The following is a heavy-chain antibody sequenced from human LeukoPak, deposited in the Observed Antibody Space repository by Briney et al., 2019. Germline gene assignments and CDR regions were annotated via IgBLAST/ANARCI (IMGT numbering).Heavy chain of an antibody. V-gene: IGHV1-2*06. Sequence: ASVTVSCTASGYTFTGYYMHWVRQAPGQGLEWMGRINPNSGGTNYAQKFQGRVTMTRDTSISTAYMELSRLKSDDTAVYYCARDMGFLRSNSEFDYWGQGTLVTVSS. J-gene: IGHJ4*02. CDR2: INPNSGGT. CDR1: GYTFTGYY. CDR3: ARDMGFLRSNSEFDY. D-gene: IGHD4-11*01.